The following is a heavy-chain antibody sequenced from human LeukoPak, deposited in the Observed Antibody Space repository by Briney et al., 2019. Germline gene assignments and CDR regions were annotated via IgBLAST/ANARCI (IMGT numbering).Heavy chain of an antibody. D-gene: IGHD1-7*01. V-gene: IGHV3-33*06. J-gene: IGHJ5*02. CDR1: GFTFSSYG. CDR3: AKETELRFDP. Sequence: GGSLRLSCAASGFTFSSYGMHWVRQAPGKGLEWVAVIWYDGSNKYYADSVKGRFTISRDNSKNTLYLQMNSLRAEDTAVYYSAKETELRFDPWGQGTLVTVSS. CDR2: IWYDGSNK.